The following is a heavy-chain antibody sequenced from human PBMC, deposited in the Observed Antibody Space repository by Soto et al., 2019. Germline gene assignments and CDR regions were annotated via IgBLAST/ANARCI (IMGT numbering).Heavy chain of an antibody. D-gene: IGHD6-19*01. V-gene: IGHV4-39*01. Sequence: PSETLSLTCTVSGDSISSSTYHWCWIRQHPGKGLEWIGSFYSGGITIYNPSLKSRVTISVDSSNNQLSLKLTSVSAADTAVYYCAKGGRQWLVTSDFNYWGQGALVTVSS. J-gene: IGHJ4*02. CDR1: GDSISSSTYH. CDR3: AKGGRQWLVTSDFNY. CDR2: FYSGGIT.